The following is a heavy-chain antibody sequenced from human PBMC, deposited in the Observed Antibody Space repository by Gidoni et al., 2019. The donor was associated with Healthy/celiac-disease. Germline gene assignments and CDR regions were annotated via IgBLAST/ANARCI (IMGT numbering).Heavy chain of an antibody. CDR3: AKAGIAARHFDY. D-gene: IGHD6-6*01. CDR1: GFTFSSYG. Sequence: QVQLVESGGGVVQPGGSLRLSCAASGFTFSSYGMHWVRQAPGKGREWVAFIRYDGSNKYYADYVKGRFTISRDNSKNTLYLQMNSLRAEDTAVYYCAKAGIAARHFDYWGQGTLVTVSS. V-gene: IGHV3-30*02. J-gene: IGHJ4*02. CDR2: IRYDGSNK.